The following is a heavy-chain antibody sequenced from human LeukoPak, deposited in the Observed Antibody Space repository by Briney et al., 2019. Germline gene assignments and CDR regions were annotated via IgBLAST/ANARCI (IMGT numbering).Heavy chain of an antibody. V-gene: IGHV3-21*01. CDR2: ISSSSSYI. D-gene: IGHD5-18*01. Sequence: GGSLRHSCAASGFTFSSYSMNWVRQAPGKGLEWVSSISSSSSYIYYADSVKGRFTISRDNAKNSLYLQMNSLRAEDTAVYYCARSDTAMDDDWFDPWGQGTLVTVSS. CDR3: ARSDTAMDDDWFDP. J-gene: IGHJ5*02. CDR1: GFTFSSYS.